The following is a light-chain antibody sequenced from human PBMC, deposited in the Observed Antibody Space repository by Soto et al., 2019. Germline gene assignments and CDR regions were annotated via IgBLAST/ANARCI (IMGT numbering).Light chain of an antibody. CDR2: DAS. V-gene: IGKV1D-13*01. J-gene: IGKJ4*01. CDR1: QGIRND. CDR3: QQYDNYPLT. Sequence: AIQMTQSPSSLSASVGDRVTITCRASQGIRNDLGWYQQKPGRAPKFLIYDASSLESGVPSRFSGSGSGTEFTLTISNLQPDDFATYYCQQYDNYPLTFGGGTKVDIK.